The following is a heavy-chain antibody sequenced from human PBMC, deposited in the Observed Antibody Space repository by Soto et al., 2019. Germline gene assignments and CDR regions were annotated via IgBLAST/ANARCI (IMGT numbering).Heavy chain of an antibody. CDR1: GGSISSSSYY. J-gene: IGHJ5*02. Sequence: QLQLQESGPGLVKPSETLSLTCTVSGGSISSSSYYWGWLRQPPGQGLEWIGSIYYSGSTYYNPSLKSRVTISVDTSKNQFSLKLSCVTAADTAVYYCARRPPNWFDPWGQGTLVTVSS. CDR2: IYYSGST. CDR3: ARRPPNWFDP. V-gene: IGHV4-39*01.